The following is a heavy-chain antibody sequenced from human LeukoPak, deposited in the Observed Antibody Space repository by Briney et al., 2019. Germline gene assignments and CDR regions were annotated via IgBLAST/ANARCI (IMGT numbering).Heavy chain of an antibody. CDR3: AKSRSGDYTSY. CDR1: GFTFSSYA. D-gene: IGHD4-17*01. V-gene: IGHV3-23*01. Sequence: PGGSLRLSCATSGFTFSSYAMSWVRQAPGKGLEWVSAISGSGGSTYYADSVKGRFAISRDNSKNTLYLQMNSLRAEDTAVYYCAKSRSGDYTSYWGQGTLVTVSS. CDR2: ISGSGGST. J-gene: IGHJ4*02.